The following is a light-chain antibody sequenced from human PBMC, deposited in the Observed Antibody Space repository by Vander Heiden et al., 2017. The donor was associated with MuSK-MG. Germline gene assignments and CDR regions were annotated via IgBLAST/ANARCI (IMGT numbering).Light chain of an antibody. CDR1: QSVSSN. CDR3: HRDNNWGGT. J-gene: IGKJ1*01. Sequence: EIVMTQSPATLSVSPGERATLSCRASQSVSSNLAWYQQKPGQAPRLLMYGASTRSTGMPARFSGSGSGTEFTLTISSLQSEDFAVYYCHRDNNWGGTFGQGTKVEIK. V-gene: IGKV3-15*01. CDR2: GAS.